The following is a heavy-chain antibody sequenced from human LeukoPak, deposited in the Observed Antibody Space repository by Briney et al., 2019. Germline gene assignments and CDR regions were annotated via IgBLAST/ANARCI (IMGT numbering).Heavy chain of an antibody. D-gene: IGHD3-10*01. J-gene: IGHJ5*02. Sequence: SVKVSCKAAGGTFSSYAISWVRQAPGQGLEWMGGIIPIFGTANYAQKFQGRVTITADKSTSTAYMELSSLRSEDTAVYYCARDPVTMERWFDPWGQGTLVTVSS. V-gene: IGHV1-69*06. CDR2: IIPIFGTA. CDR1: GGTFSSYA. CDR3: ARDPVTMERWFDP.